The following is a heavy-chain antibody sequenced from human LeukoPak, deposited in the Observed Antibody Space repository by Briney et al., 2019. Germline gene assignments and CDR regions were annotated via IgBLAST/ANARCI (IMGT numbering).Heavy chain of an antibody. V-gene: IGHV4-39*01. CDR3: ASKKTIAARAFDI. Sequence: SETLSLTCTVSGGSISSSSYYWGWIRQPPGKGLEWIGSIYYTGTNYYNPSLKSRVTISVDTSKNHFSLKLSSVTAADTAVYYCASKKTIAARAFDIWGQGTMVTVSS. J-gene: IGHJ3*02. CDR1: GGSISSSSYY. CDR2: IYYTGTN. D-gene: IGHD6-6*01.